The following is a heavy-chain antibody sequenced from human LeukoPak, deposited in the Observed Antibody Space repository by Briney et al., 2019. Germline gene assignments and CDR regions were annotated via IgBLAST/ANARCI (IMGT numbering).Heavy chain of an antibody. CDR3: ARDFSSGSYYGDYYFDY. CDR2: ISTSNCCI. CDR1: GFTFSSYE. D-gene: IGHD1-26*01. Sequence: RGSLRLSCAASGFTFSSYEMNWVRQAPGKGLEWVSSISTSNCCIYYADSVKGRFTISRDNAKNSLYLQMNSLRAEDTAVYYCARDFSSGSYYGDYYFDYWGQGTLVTVSS. V-gene: IGHV3-21*01. J-gene: IGHJ4*02.